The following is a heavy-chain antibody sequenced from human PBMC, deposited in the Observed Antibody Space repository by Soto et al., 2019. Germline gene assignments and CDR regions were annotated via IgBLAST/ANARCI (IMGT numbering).Heavy chain of an antibody. Sequence: VQLVESGGGLVQPGGSLRLSCAASEFTSSGRSVHWVRQAPGKGLVWVSGIDKVGTDSTYADSVKGRFTSSRDNAKNTVYLQMNSLIVEDTAVYYCARGWFGPDVWGKGTTVTVSS. D-gene: IGHD3-10*01. CDR3: ARGWFGPDV. CDR2: IDKVGTDS. V-gene: IGHV3-74*01. J-gene: IGHJ6*03. CDR1: EFTSSGRS.